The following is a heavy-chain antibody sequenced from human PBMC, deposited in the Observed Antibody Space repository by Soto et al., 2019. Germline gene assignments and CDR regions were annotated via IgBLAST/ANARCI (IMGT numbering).Heavy chain of an antibody. CDR3: TRAPPTQAFELSSSSLANGFDH. V-gene: IGHV1-18*01. CDR1: GYTFTSYG. J-gene: IGHJ1*01. CDR2: ISAYNGNT. D-gene: IGHD6-6*01. Sequence: QVQLVQSGAEVKKPGASVKVSCKASGYTFTSYGISWVRQAPAQGLEWMGWISAYNGNTTYAQKLQGRVTMNTDTSTSTAYPELRSCRSAGTAVYSCTRAPPTQAFELSSSSLANGFDHWCQGTLVTVSS.